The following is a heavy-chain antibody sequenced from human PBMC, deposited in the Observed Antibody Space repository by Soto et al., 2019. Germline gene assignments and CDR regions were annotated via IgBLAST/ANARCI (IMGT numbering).Heavy chain of an antibody. Sequence: SETLSLTCTVSGGSISSGDYYWSWIRQPPGKGPEWIGYIYYSGSTYYNPSLKSRVTISVDTSKNQFSLKLSSVTAADTAVYYCASTQVVDTAMVTTFDIWGQGTMVT. D-gene: IGHD5-18*01. V-gene: IGHV4-30-4*01. CDR1: GGSISSGDYY. J-gene: IGHJ3*02. CDR3: ASTQVVDTAMVTTFDI. CDR2: IYYSGST.